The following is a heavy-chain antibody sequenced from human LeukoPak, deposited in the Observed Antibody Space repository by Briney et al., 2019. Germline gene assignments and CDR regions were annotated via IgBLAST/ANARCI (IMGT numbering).Heavy chain of an antibody. CDR2: ISGSGGST. CDR1: GFTFSSYA. J-gene: IGHJ4*02. V-gene: IGHV3-23*01. D-gene: IGHD3-9*01. CDR3: ARAPIRYFDWLLPNLDY. Sequence: GGSLRLSCAASGFTFSSYAMSWVRQAPGKGLEWVSAISGSGGSTYYADSVKGRFTISRDNSKNTLYLQMNSLRAEDTAVYYCARAPIRYFDWLLPNLDYWGQGTLVTVSS.